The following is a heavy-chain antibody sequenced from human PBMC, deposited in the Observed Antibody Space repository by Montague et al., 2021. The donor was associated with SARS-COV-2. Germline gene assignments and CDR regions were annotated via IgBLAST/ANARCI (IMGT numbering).Heavy chain of an antibody. D-gene: IGHD5-12*01. J-gene: IGHJ5*02. CDR1: GGSISSYY. CDR3: ARGVATEEGSWFDP. CDR2: IYYSGST. V-gene: IGHV4-59*13. Sequence: SETLSLTCTVSGGSISSYYWSWIRQPPGKGLEWIGHIYYSGSTNYNPSLKSRVTISVDTSKNQFSLKLSSVTAADTAVYYCARGVATEEGSWFDPWGRGTLVTVSS.